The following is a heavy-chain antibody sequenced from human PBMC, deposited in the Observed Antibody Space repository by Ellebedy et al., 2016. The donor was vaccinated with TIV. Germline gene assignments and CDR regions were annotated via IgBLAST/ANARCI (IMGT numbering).Heavy chain of an antibody. CDR3: ATSAHYYYDSSGYGRAFDY. J-gene: IGHJ4*02. D-gene: IGHD3-22*01. V-gene: IGHV5-51*01. Sequence: GESLKISCKASGYSFTSYWIGWVRQMPGKGLEWVGIIFPGDSDTRYSPSFQGQVTISADKSISTAYLQWSSLKASDTAMYYCATSAHYYYDSSGYGRAFDYWGQGTLVTVSS. CDR2: IFPGDSDT. CDR1: GYSFTSYW.